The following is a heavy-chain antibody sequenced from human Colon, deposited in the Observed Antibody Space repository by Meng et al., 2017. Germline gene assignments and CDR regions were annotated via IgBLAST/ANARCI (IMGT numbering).Heavy chain of an antibody. V-gene: IGHV4-4*02. CDR1: GSSISSSNW. D-gene: IGHD4-17*01. Sequence: VQLPVSGPGLVKSSGTLSLTFACSGSSISSSNWWSWVRQPPGKGLEWIGEIYHSGSTNYNPSLKSRVTISVDKSKNQFSLKLSSVTAADTAVYYCARVRIYGLSDYWGQGTLVTVSS. CDR2: IYHSGST. J-gene: IGHJ4*02. CDR3: ARVRIYGLSDY.